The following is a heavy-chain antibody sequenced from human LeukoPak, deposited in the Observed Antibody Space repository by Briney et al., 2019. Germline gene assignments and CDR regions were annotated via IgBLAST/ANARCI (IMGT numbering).Heavy chain of an antibody. Sequence: SETLSLTCTVSGGSISRYYWSWIREPPGKALEWGGYIYYCGSTNYNPSLMRRVTISVDTSKIQFSLKLSSVTPADRAVYYCARPSSTSCYFCAFDIWGQGTMVTVSS. CDR1: GGSISRYY. D-gene: IGHD2-2*01. J-gene: IGHJ3*02. CDR3: ARPSSTSCYFCAFDI. CDR2: IYYCGST. V-gene: IGHV4-59*08.